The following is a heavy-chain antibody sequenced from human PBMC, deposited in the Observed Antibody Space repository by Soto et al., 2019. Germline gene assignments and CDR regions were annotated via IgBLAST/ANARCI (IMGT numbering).Heavy chain of an antibody. J-gene: IGHJ4*02. CDR2: IFPDDSET. D-gene: IGHD3-22*01. Sequence: PGESLKISCKASGYSFSSCWIGWVRQIPGKGLEWMGIIFPDDSETRYSPSFQGKVSISVDKSITTAYLQWSSLKASDTAMYYCARRLYDTSGYRYFDFWGQGTLVTVSS. V-gene: IGHV5-51*01. CDR1: GYSFSSCW. CDR3: ARRLYDTSGYRYFDF.